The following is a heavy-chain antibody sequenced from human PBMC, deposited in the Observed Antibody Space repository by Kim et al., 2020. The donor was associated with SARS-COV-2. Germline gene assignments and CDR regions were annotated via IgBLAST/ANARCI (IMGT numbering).Heavy chain of an antibody. J-gene: IGHJ4*02. Sequence: SETLSLTCTVSGGSISSSSYYWGWIRQPPGKGLEWIGSIYYSGSTYYNPSLKSRVTISVDTSKNQFSLKLSSVTAADTAMYYCARDLNIGSVAYFDYWGQGTLVTVSS. CDR3: ARDLNIGSVAYFDY. CDR1: GGSISSSSYY. CDR2: IYYSGST. V-gene: IGHV4-39*07. D-gene: IGHD6-19*01.